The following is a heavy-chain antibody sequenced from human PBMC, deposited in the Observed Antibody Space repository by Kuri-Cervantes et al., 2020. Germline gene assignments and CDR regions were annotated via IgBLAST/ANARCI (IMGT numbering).Heavy chain of an antibody. Sequence: SETLSLTCTVSGGSISSGGYSWSWIRQPPGKGLEWIGYIYHSGSTYYNPSLKSRVTISVDRSKNQFSLKLSSVTAADTAVYYCARADYDILTGYLSWFDPWGQGTLVTVSS. CDR3: ARADYDILTGYLSWFDP. CDR1: GGSISSGGYS. V-gene: IGHV4-30-2*01. CDR2: IYHSGST. J-gene: IGHJ5*02. D-gene: IGHD3-9*01.